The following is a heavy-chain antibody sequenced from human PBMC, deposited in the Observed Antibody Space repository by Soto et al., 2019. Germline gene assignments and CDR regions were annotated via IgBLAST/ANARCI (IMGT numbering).Heavy chain of an antibody. V-gene: IGHV3-23*01. CDR2: INIVGGNT. CDR1: GFTFSNYA. CDR3: AKDHVHYYYGMDV. Sequence: PGGSLRLSCAASGFTFSNYAMSWVRQAPGKALEWVSSINIVGGNTNYADSVRGRFTMSRDDSKNTVFLQMNSLRAEDTAVYYCAKDHVHYYYGMDVWGQGTTVTVSS. J-gene: IGHJ6*02. D-gene: IGHD3-16*01.